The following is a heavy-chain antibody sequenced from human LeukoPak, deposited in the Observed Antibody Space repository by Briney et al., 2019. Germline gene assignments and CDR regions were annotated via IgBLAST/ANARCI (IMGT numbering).Heavy chain of an antibody. CDR3: AKESSLLRGPTVIYYFDF. CDR1: GFTFSSYW. CDR2: ISGGGGST. D-gene: IGHD3-10*01. V-gene: IGHV3-23*01. J-gene: IGHJ4*02. Sequence: GGSLRLSCAASGFTFSSYWMHWVRQAPGKGLEWVSSISGGGGSTYYADSVKGRFTISRDNSKNTLYLQMNSLRAEDTAIYYCAKESSLLRGPTVIYYFDFWGQGTLVTVSS.